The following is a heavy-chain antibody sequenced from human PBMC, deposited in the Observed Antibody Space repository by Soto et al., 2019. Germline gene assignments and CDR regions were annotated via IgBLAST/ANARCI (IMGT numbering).Heavy chain of an antibody. CDR3: AKNLGYCSGGSCYVFDH. J-gene: IGHJ4*02. V-gene: IGHV3-21*01. D-gene: IGHD2-15*01. CDR2: ISSSSSYI. CDR1: GFTFSSYE. Sequence: GGSLRLSCAASGFTFSSYEMNWVRQAPGKGLEWVSSISSSSSYIYYADSVKGRFTISRDNAKNSLYLQMNSLRAEDTAVYYCAKNLGYCSGGSCYVFDHWGQGTLVTVSS.